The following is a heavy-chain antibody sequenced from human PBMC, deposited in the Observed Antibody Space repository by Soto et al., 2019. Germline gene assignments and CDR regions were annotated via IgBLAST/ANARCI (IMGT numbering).Heavy chain of an antibody. CDR3: ARHVLAFPRYCSSTSCYYFDY. D-gene: IGHD2-2*01. V-gene: IGHV4-39*01. Sequence: QLQLQESGPGLVKPSETLSLTCTVSGGSISSSSYYWGWIRQPPGKGLEWIGSIYYSGSTYYNPSLKSRVTISVDTSKNQFSLKLSSVTAADTAVYYCARHVLAFPRYCSSTSCYYFDYWGQGTLVTVSS. J-gene: IGHJ4*02. CDR1: GGSISSSSYY. CDR2: IYYSGST.